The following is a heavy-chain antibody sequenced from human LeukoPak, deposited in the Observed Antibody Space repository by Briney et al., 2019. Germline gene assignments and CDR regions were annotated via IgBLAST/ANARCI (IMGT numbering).Heavy chain of an antibody. CDR3: AELGITMIGGV. CDR2: ISWNSGSL. V-gene: IGHV3-48*04. D-gene: IGHD3-10*02. Sequence: PGGSLRLSCAASGFTFSSYWMSWVRQAPGKGLEWVSGISWNSGSLDYVDSVKGRFTISRDNAKNSLYLQMNSLRAEDTAVYYCAELGITMIGGVWGKGTTVTISS. CDR1: GFTFSSYW. J-gene: IGHJ6*04.